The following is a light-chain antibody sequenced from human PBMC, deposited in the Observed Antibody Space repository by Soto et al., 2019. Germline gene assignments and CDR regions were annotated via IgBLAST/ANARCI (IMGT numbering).Light chain of an antibody. J-gene: IGKJ1*01. CDR1: QSVSSN. CDR3: QQYNNWART. V-gene: IGKV3-15*01. Sequence: EIVMTQSPATLSVSPGERATLSCRASQSVSSNLAWYQQKPGQAPRLLIYDASTRATDIPARFSGSGSGTDFTLTISSLQSEDFAVYYCQQYNNWARTFGQGTKVEIK. CDR2: DAS.